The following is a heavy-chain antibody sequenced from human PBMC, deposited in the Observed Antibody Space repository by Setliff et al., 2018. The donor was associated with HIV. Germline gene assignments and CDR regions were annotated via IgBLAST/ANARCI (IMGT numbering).Heavy chain of an antibody. J-gene: IGHJ3*02. CDR3: ARHGHFYDSSSSDAFDI. Sequence: PSETLSLTCTVSGGSIVSSSYYWGWIRQPPGKGLEWIGTMYYRGTTYNNPSLKSRVTFSADTSKNHFSLKLRSVTAADTAVYYCARHGHFYDSSSSDAFDIWGHGTMVTVSS. V-gene: IGHV4-39*01. D-gene: IGHD3-22*01. CDR2: MYYRGTT. CDR1: GGSIVSSSYY.